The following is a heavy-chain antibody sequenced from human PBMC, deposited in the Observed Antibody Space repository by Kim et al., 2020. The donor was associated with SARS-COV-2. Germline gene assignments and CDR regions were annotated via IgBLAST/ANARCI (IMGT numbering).Heavy chain of an antibody. J-gene: IGHJ3*02. CDR1: GDSVSSNSAA. V-gene: IGHV6-1*01. D-gene: IGHD3-3*01. Sequence: SQTLSLTCAISGDSVSSNSAAWNWIRQSPSRGLEWLGRTYYRSKWYNDYAVSVKSRITINPDTSKNQFSLQLNSVTPEDTAVYYCARGFGVVDLNGHDAFDIWGQGTMVTVSS. CDR3: ARGFGVVDLNGHDAFDI. CDR2: TYYRSKWYN.